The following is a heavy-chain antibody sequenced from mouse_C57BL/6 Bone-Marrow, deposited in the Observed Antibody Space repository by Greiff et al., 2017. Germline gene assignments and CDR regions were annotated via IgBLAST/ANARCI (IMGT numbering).Heavy chain of an antibody. J-gene: IGHJ2*01. CDR2: IDPSDSYT. CDR1: GYTFTSYW. D-gene: IGHD1-1*01. CDR3: ARSYYCGSKGY. Sequence: QVQLKQPGAELVRPGTSVKLSCKASGYTFTSYWMHWVKQRPGQGLEWIGVIDPSDSYTNYNQKFKGKATLTVDTSSSAAYLQLSSLTSEDSAVYDCARSYYCGSKGYWGQGTTLTVSS. V-gene: IGHV1-59*01.